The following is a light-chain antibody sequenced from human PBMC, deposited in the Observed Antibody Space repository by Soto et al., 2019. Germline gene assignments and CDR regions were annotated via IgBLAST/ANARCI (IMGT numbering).Light chain of an antibody. CDR3: QQYASSPYT. Sequence: EIVMTQSPATLSLSPGERATLSCRASQSVNSNLAWYQQKAAQAPRLLIYGASRRATGIPDRFSGRESGTDFTLTITTLEPEDSAVYFCQQYASSPYTFGQGTKVDIK. V-gene: IGKV3-20*01. CDR1: QSVNSN. J-gene: IGKJ2*01. CDR2: GAS.